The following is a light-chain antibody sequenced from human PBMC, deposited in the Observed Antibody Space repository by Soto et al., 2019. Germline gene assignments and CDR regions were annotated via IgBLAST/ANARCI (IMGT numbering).Light chain of an antibody. CDR2: WAS. Sequence: DIVMTQSPDSLAVSLGERATINCKSSQSVLYSSNNKNYLAWYQQKPGQPPKLLIYWASTRESGVPDRFSGSWTRSDFTLTISSLQAEDVALYYCQQYYSTLYTFGQGTKLEIK. CDR1: QSVLYSSNNKNY. V-gene: IGKV4-1*01. CDR3: QQYYSTLYT. J-gene: IGKJ2*01.